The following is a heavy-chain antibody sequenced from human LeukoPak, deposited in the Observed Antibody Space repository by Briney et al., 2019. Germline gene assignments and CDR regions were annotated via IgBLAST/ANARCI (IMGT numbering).Heavy chain of an antibody. CDR3: ARTGHYDRSGYYFLGAFDI. J-gene: IGHJ3*02. CDR2: IYHSGST. D-gene: IGHD3-22*01. Sequence: PSETLSLTCAVSGGSISSSNWWSWVRQPPGKGLEWIGEIYHSGSTNYNPSLKSRVTISVDTSKNQFSLKLSSVTAADTAVYYCARTGHYDRSGYYFLGAFDIWGQGTMVTVSS. V-gene: IGHV4-4*02. CDR1: GGSISSSNW.